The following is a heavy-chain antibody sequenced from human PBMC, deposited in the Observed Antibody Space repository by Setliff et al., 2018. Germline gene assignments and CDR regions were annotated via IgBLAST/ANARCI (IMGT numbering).Heavy chain of an antibody. D-gene: IGHD6-19*01. CDR3: ARARYSSGWYGGGGAFSYMDA. J-gene: IGHJ6*03. V-gene: IGHV4-59*08. Sequence: PSETLSLTCTVSGDSISSHLWTWIRQPPGKGLEWVGHIYYTGSTSYNASVKSRVTVSLDTSKNQFSLKLTSVTASDTAVYYCARARYSSGWYGGGGAFSYMDAWGKGITVTVSS. CDR1: GDSISSHL. CDR2: IYYTGST.